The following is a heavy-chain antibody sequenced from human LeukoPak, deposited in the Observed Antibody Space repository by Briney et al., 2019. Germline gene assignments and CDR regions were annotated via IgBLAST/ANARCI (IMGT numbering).Heavy chain of an antibody. D-gene: IGHD1-26*01. Sequence: PGGSLRLSCAASGFTLSSYAMSWVRQAPGKGLEWVSAISGSGGSTYYADSVKGRFTISRDNSKNTLYLQMNSLRAEDTAVYYCAKDGVGATTGYYYMDVWGKGTTVTVSS. CDR2: ISGSGGST. CDR1: GFTLSSYA. J-gene: IGHJ6*03. CDR3: AKDGVGATTGYYYMDV. V-gene: IGHV3-23*01.